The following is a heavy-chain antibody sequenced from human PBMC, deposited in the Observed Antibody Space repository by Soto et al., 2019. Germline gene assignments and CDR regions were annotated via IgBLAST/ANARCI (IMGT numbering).Heavy chain of an antibody. V-gene: IGHV3-21*01. CDR2: ISSSSSYI. CDR3: ASHPRDSSGYWYYFDY. CDR1: GFTFSSYS. Sequence: EVQLVESGGGLVKPGGSLRLSCAASGFTFSSYSMNWVRQAPGKGLEWVSSISSSSSYIYYADSVKGRFTISRDNAKNSLYLQMNSLEDEDTAVYYCASHPRDSSGYWYYFDYWGQGTLVTVTS. J-gene: IGHJ4*02. D-gene: IGHD3-22*01.